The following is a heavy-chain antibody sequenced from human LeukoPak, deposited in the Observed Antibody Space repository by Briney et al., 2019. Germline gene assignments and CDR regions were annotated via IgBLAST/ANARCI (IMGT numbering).Heavy chain of an antibody. V-gene: IGHV3-33*06. CDR1: GFTFSSYG. D-gene: IGHD4-11*01. Sequence: GGSLRLSCAASGFTFSSYGMHWVRQAPGKGLEWVAVIWYDGSNKYYADSVKGRFTISRDNSKNTLYLQMNSLRAEDTAVYYCAKESNTVTATHDNWFDPRGQGTLVTVSS. CDR2: IWYDGSNK. J-gene: IGHJ5*02. CDR3: AKESNTVTATHDNWFDP.